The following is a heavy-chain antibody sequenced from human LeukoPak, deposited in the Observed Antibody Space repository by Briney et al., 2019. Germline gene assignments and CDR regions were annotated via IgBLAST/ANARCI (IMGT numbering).Heavy chain of an antibody. Sequence: TPSATLSLTYTVSGGSIDGHYWSWIRQPGGKGLEWIGRIYSSGSTHYNPSLKSRVTMSVDTSKKQFSVRLSSVTAADTAVYYCARDRNGDGATYYSYWGQGTLVTVSS. CDR3: ARDRNGDGATYYSY. D-gene: IGHD4/OR15-4a*01. CDR1: GGSIDGHY. J-gene: IGHJ4*02. V-gene: IGHV4-4*07. CDR2: IYSSGST.